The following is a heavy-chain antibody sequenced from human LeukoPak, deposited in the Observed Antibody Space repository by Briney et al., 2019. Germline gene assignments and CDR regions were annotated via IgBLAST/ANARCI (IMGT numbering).Heavy chain of an antibody. CDR1: GFTFSSYA. CDR2: ISGSGGST. D-gene: IGHD5-18*01. CDR3: AKDRMPDTAGLFDY. Sequence: PGESLRLSCAASGFTFSSYAMSWVRQAPGKGLEWVSAISGSGGSTYYADSVKGRFTISRDNSKNTLYLQMNSLRAEDTAVYYCAKDRMPDTAGLFDYWGQGTLVTVSS. J-gene: IGHJ4*02. V-gene: IGHV3-23*01.